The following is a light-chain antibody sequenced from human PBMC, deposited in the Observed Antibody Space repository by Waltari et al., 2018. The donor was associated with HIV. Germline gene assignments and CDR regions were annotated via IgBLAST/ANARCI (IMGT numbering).Light chain of an antibody. CDR2: GAS. CDR1: QSISNY. Sequence: DIQMTQSPSSLSASVVDRVTIACRASQSISNYLNWYQQKPGKAPNLLIYGASSLQSGVPSRFSGSGSGTDFTLTISSLQPEDFVTYYCQQSYTPPRTFGQGTKVEIK. CDR3: QQSYTPPRT. J-gene: IGKJ2*02. V-gene: IGKV1-39*01.